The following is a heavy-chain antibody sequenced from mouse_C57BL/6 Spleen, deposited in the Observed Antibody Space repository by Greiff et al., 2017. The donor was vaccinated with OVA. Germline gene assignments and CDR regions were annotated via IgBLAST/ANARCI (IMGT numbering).Heavy chain of an antibody. CDR2: ISSGGSYT. V-gene: IGHV5-6*01. CDR1: GFTFSSYG. J-gene: IGHJ2*01. CDR3: ASDGYPYYFDY. Sequence: EVQLQESGGDLVKPGGSLKLSCAASGFTFSSYGMSWVRQTPDKRLEWVATISSGGSYTYYPDSVKGRFTISRDNAKNTLYLQMSSLKSEDTAMYYCASDGYPYYFDYWGQGTTLTVSS. D-gene: IGHD2-3*01.